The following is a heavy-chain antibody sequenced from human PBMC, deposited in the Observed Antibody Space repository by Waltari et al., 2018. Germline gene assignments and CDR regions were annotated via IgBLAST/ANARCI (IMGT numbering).Heavy chain of an antibody. J-gene: IGHJ3*02. CDR3: ARDRNVGKLDPEADAFDI. D-gene: IGHD1-1*01. V-gene: IGHV1-69*05. CDR1: GGTFSSYA. Sequence: QVQLVQSGAEVKKPGSSVKVSCKASGGTFSSYAISWVRQAPGQGLEWMGGIIPIFGTANYAQKFQGRVTITTDESTSTAYMELSSLRSEDTAVYYCARDRNVGKLDPEADAFDIWGQGTMVTVSS. CDR2: IIPIFGTA.